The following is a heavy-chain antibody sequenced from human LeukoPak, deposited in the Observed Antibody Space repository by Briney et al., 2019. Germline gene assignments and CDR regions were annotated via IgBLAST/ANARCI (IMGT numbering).Heavy chain of an antibody. CDR3: ALGYCSGGSCFNYYYYYGMDV. J-gene: IGHJ6*02. CDR2: INHSGST. D-gene: IGHD2-15*01. Sequence: PSETLSLTCAVYGGSFSGYYWSWIRQPPGKGLEWIGEINHSGSTNYNPSLKSRVTISVDTSKNQFSLKLSSATAADTAVYYCALGYCSGGSCFNYYYYYGMDVWGQGTTVTVSS. V-gene: IGHV4-34*01. CDR1: GGSFSGYY.